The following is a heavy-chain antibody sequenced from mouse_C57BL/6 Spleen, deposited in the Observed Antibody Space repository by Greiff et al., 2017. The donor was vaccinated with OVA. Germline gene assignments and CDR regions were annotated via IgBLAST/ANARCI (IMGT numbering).Heavy chain of an antibody. V-gene: IGHV1-61*01. Sequence: VQLQQPGAELVRPGSSVKLSCKASGYTFTSYWMDWVKQRPGQGLEWIGNIYPSDSETHYNQKFKDKATLTVDKSSSTAYMQLSSLTSEDSAVYYYARGGGRGAMDYWGQGTSVTVSS. CDR1: GYTFTSYW. CDR3: ARGGGRGAMDY. CDR2: IYPSDSET. J-gene: IGHJ4*01.